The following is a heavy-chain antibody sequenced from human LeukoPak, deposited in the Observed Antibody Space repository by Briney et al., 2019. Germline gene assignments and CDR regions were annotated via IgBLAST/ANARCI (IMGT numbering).Heavy chain of an antibody. J-gene: IGHJ4*02. V-gene: IGHV3-30*02. CDR2: IRYDGSNK. CDR1: GFSLSSYG. CDR3: ARARRYLGYCSGGSCYGYFDY. D-gene: IGHD2-15*01. Sequence: GGSLRLSCAASGFSLSSYGMHWVRQAPGKGLEWVAFIRYDGSNKYYADSVKGRFTISRDKTKNTLYLQMNSLRAEDTAVYYCARARRYLGYCSGGSCYGYFDYWGQGTLVTVSS.